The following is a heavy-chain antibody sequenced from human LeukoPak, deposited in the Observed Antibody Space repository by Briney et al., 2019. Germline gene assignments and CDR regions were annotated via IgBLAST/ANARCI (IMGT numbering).Heavy chain of an antibody. V-gene: IGHV4-30-4*01. CDR1: GGSISSGDYY. CDR2: IFYSGST. J-gene: IGHJ4*02. CDR3: ARAVAGRRDFDY. Sequence: PSQTLSLTCTVSGGSISSGDYYWSWIRQPPGKGLEWIGYIFYSGSTYYNPSLKSRVTISVDTSKNQFSLKLSSVTAADTAVYYCARAVAGRRDFDYWGQGTLVTVSS. D-gene: IGHD6-19*01.